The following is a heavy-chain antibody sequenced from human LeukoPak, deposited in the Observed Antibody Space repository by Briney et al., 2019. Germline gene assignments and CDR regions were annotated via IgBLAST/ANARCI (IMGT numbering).Heavy chain of an antibody. J-gene: IGHJ4*02. CDR1: GYTFTGYY. Sequence: ASVKVSCKASGYTFTGYYIHWVRQAPGQGLEWMGRINPNSGGTNYAQKFQGRVTMTRDTSISTAYMELSRLRSDDTAVYYCARYRKYCSSTSCDDYWGQGTLVTVSS. CDR3: ARYRKYCSSTSCDDY. CDR2: INPNSGGT. V-gene: IGHV1-2*06. D-gene: IGHD2-2*01.